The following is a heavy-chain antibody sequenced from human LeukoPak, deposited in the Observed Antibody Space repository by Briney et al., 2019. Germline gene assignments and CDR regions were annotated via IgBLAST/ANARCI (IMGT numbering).Heavy chain of an antibody. CDR3: ARVIAAAEILIDY. V-gene: IGHV4-59*01. D-gene: IGHD6-13*01. Sequence: PSETLSLTCTVSGGSISSYYWSWIRQPPGKGLEWIGYIYYGGSTNYNPSLKSRVTISVDTSKNQFSLKLSSVTAADTAVYYCARVIAAAEILIDYWGQGTLVTVSS. CDR1: GGSISSYY. J-gene: IGHJ4*02. CDR2: IYYGGST.